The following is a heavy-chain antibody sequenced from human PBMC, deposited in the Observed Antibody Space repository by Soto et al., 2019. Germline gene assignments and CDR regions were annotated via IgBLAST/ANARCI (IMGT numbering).Heavy chain of an antibody. V-gene: IGHV1-18*01. CDR3: ARDIVVVVAARYNWFDP. Sequence: GASVKVSCNASGYTFTSYGISWVRQAPGQGLEWMGWISAYNGNTNYAQKLQGRVTMTTDTSTSTAYMELRSLRSDDTAVYYCARDIVVVVAARYNWFDPWGQGTLVTV. J-gene: IGHJ5*02. D-gene: IGHD2-15*01. CDR2: ISAYNGNT. CDR1: GYTFTSYG.